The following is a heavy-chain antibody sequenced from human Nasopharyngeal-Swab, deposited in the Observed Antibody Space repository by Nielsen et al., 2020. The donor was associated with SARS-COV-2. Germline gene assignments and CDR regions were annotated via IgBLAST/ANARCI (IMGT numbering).Heavy chain of an antibody. CDR1: GGSISSYY. D-gene: IGHD2-15*01. Sequence: SETLSLTCTVSGGSISSYYWSWIRQPPGKGLEWIGYIYYSGSTNYNPSLKSRVTISVDTSKNQFSLKLSSVTAADTAVYYCARDIVVVVAATSYYYYYGMDVWGQGTTVTVSS. J-gene: IGHJ6*02. V-gene: IGHV4-59*12. CDR3: ARDIVVVVAATSYYYYYGMDV. CDR2: IYYSGST.